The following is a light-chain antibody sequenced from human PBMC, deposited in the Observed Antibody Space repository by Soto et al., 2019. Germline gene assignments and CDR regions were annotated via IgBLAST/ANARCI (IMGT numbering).Light chain of an antibody. CDR1: QAIGTW. CDR2: AAS. CDR3: QQANSFPF. Sequence: IQMTQSPSSVSASLGDRVTITCRASQAIGTWLAWYQQRPGKAPKLLIYAASSLQSGVPSRFSGSGSGTDFTLTITSLQPEDFATYYCQQANSFPFFGQGTRLEIK. V-gene: IGKV1-12*02. J-gene: IGKJ5*01.